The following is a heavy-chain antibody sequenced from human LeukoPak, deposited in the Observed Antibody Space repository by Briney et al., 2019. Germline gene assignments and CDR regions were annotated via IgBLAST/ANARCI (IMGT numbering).Heavy chain of an antibody. CDR1: GGSFSGYY. J-gene: IGHJ5*02. CDR2: INHSGST. V-gene: IGHV4-34*01. D-gene: IGHD2-2*01. CDR3: ARGRRYCSSTSCYPPNWFDP. Sequence: SETLSLTCAVYGGSFSGYYWSWIRQPPGKGPEWIGEINHSGSTNYNPSLKSRVTISVDTSKNQFSLKLSSVTAADTAVYYCARGRRYCSSTSCYPPNWFDPWGQGTLVTVSS.